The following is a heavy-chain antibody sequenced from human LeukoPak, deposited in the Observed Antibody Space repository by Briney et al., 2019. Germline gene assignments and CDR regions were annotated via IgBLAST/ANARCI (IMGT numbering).Heavy chain of an antibody. CDR1: GGSTSSYY. J-gene: IGHJ3*02. V-gene: IGHV4-59*12. D-gene: IGHD3-10*01. CDR3: ARGPKRITMVRGVMGAFDI. Sequence: TSETLSLTCTVSGGSTSSYYWSWIRQPPGKGLEWIGYIYYSGSTNYNPSLKSRVTISVDTSKNQFSLRLSSVTAADTAVYYCARGPKRITMVRGVMGAFDIWGQGTMVTVSS. CDR2: IYYSGST.